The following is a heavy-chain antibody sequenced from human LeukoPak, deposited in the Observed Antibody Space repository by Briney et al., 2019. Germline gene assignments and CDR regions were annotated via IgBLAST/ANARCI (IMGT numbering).Heavy chain of an antibody. CDR3: ARGGPSYDILTGYTGDYYYYYMDV. D-gene: IGHD3-9*01. CDR1: GGSFSGYY. CDR2: INHSGST. J-gene: IGHJ6*03. Sequence: SETLSLTCAVYGGSFSGYYWSWIRQPPGKGLEWSGEINHSGSTNYNPSPKSRVTISVDTSKNQFSLKLSSVTAADTAVYYCARGGPSYDILTGYTGDYYYYYMDVWGKGTTVTISS. V-gene: IGHV4-34*01.